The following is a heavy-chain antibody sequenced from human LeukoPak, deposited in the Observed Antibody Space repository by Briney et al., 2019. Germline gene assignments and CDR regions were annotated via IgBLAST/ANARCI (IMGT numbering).Heavy chain of an antibody. CDR3: ARDDTYYKILTGYFDAFDL. CDR2: IKQDGSEK. V-gene: IGHV3-7*01. D-gene: IGHD3-9*01. CDR1: GFPFSSYW. Sequence: HPGGSLRLSCVASGFPFSSYWMNWVRQAPGKGLEWVANIKQDGSEKHYGDSVTGRFTISRDNAEKSLSLQMNSLRAEDTAVYYCARDDTYYKILTGYFDAFDLWGQGTMVTVSS. J-gene: IGHJ3*01.